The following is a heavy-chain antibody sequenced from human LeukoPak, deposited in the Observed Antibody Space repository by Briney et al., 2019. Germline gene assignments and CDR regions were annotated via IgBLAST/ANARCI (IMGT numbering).Heavy chain of an antibody. CDR1: GFTFGDYA. V-gene: IGHV3-49*04. Sequence: GRSLRLSCTASGFTFGDYAMSWVRQAPGKGLEWVGFIRSKAYGGTTEYAASVKGRFTISGDDPKSIAYLQMNSLKTEDTAVYYCTREGDSSGYYYRYNWFDPWGQGTLVTVSS. CDR3: TREGDSSGYYYRYNWFDP. J-gene: IGHJ5*02. CDR2: IRSKAYGGTT. D-gene: IGHD3-22*01.